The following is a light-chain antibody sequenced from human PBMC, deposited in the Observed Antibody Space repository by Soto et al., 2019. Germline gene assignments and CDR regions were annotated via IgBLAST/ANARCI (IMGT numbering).Light chain of an antibody. CDR3: QHYDNWPIT. CDR2: GAS. J-gene: IGKJ5*01. V-gene: IGKV3-15*01. CDR1: QSVSNN. Sequence: EIVLTQSPGTLSLSRGERATLSCRASQSVSNNYLAWYQQKPGQAPRLLIYGASTRATGFPARFSGSRSGTEFTLTISSLQSEDFAIYYCQHYDNWPITFGQGTRLENK.